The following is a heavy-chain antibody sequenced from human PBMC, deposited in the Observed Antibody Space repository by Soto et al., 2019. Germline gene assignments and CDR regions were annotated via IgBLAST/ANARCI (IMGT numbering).Heavy chain of an antibody. J-gene: IGHJ4*02. V-gene: IGHV3-23*01. CDR3: AKAYFVWSSEQPYYFDY. CDR1: GFTFSNYA. D-gene: IGHD3-16*01. CDR2: ISGSGGRS. Sequence: EVQLLDSGGGLVQPGGSLRLSCAASGFTFSNYAMTWVRQGPGKGLEWVSGISGSGGRSYYADSVKGRITISRDNSKSTLYLQMNSLIAEDTAVYYCAKAYFVWSSEQPYYFDYWGQGTLVTVSS.